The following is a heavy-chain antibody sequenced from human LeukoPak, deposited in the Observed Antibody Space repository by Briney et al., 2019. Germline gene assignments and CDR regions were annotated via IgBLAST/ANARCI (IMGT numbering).Heavy chain of an antibody. J-gene: IGHJ6*02. D-gene: IGHD5-24*01. CDR1: GYTFTSYG. V-gene: IGHV1-18*01. CDR2: ISAYNGNT. Sequence: ASVKVSCKASGYTFTSYGISWVRQAPGQGLEWMGWISAYNGNTNYAQKFQGRVTITADKSTSTAYMELSSLRSEDTAVYYCARLRWGSLVPYGMDVWGQGTTVTVSS. CDR3: ARLRWGSLVPYGMDV.